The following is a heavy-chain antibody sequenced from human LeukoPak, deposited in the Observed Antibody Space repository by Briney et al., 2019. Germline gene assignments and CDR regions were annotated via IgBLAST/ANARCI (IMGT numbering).Heavy chain of an antibody. CDR1: GFTFSNYD. CDR2: IRYDGSNK. V-gene: IGHV3-30*02. Sequence: GGSLRLSCAASGFTFSNYDMHWVRQAPGKGLEWVAFIRYDGSNKYYADSVKGRFTISRDNSKNTLYLQMSSLRDEDTAVYYCAGQKEDDPWGQGTLVTVSS. J-gene: IGHJ5*02. CDR3: AGQKEDDP.